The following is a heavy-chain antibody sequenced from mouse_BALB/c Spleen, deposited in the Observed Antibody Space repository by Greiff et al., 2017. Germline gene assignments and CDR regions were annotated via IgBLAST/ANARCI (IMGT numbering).Heavy chain of an antibody. Sequence: EVQGVESGGGLVQPGGSLRLSCATSGFTFTDYYMSWVRQPPGKALEWLGFIRNKANGYTTEYSASVKGRFTISRDNSQSILYLQMNTLRAEDSATYYCARDPPNQYYFDYWGQGTTLTVSS. CDR1: GFTFTDYY. V-gene: IGHV7-3*02. J-gene: IGHJ2*01. D-gene: IGHD2-4*01. CDR2: IRNKANGYTT. CDR3: ARDPPNQYYFDY.